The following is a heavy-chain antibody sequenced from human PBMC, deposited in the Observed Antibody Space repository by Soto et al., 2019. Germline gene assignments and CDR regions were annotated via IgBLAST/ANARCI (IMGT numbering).Heavy chain of an antibody. CDR3: TRSPRSITGTQRGGAQNDY. J-gene: IGHJ4*02. Sequence: VGSLRLSCAGAGFSFISYTMTWVRQAPGKGLEWVASISSSSTYIYYADSVKGRFTISRDNAKSSLFLQMNSLRAEDTAVYYCTRSPRSITGTQRGGAQNDYWGQGALVTVSS. CDR1: GFSFISYT. CDR2: ISSSSTYI. V-gene: IGHV3-21*01. D-gene: IGHD1-7*01.